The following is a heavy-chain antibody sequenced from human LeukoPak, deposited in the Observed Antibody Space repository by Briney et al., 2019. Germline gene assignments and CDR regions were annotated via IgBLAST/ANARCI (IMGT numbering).Heavy chain of an antibody. Sequence: PGGSLRLSCAASGFTFSSYSMNWVRQAPGKGLEWVSSISSSSSYIYYADSVKGRFTISRDNAKNSLYLQMNSLRAEDTAVYYCARAPLLWYGFDPWGQGTLVTVSS. CDR2: ISSSSSYI. J-gene: IGHJ5*02. CDR3: ARAPLLWYGFDP. CDR1: GFTFSSYS. D-gene: IGHD2-21*01. V-gene: IGHV3-21*01.